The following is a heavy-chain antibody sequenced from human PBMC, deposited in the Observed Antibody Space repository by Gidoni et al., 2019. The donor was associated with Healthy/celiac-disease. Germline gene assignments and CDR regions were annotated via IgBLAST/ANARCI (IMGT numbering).Heavy chain of an antibody. D-gene: IGHD6-13*01. V-gene: IGHV4-59*01. J-gene: IGHJ4*02. CDR1: GGSISSYY. Sequence: QVQLQESGPGLVKPSETLSLTCTVYGGSISSYYWSWIRQPPGKGLEWIGYIYYSGSTNYNPSLKSRVTISVDTSKNQFSLKLSSVTAADTAVYYCARVPPLGAAADYFDYWGQGTLVTVSS. CDR2: IYYSGST. CDR3: ARVPPLGAAADYFDY.